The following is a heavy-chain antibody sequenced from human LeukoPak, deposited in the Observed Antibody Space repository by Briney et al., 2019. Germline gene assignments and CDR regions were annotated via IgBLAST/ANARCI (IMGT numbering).Heavy chain of an antibody. Sequence: GGSLRLSCAASGFTFSSYSMNWVRQAPGKGLELVANIKQDRSEKYYVDCVKGRFTISRDNAKNSLYLQMNSLRAEDTAVYYCARDSDSHWGSANCMDVWGKGTTVTVSS. D-gene: IGHD7-27*01. J-gene: IGHJ6*03. CDR3: ARDSDSHWGSANCMDV. CDR1: GFTFSSYS. V-gene: IGHV3-7*01. CDR2: IKQDRSEK.